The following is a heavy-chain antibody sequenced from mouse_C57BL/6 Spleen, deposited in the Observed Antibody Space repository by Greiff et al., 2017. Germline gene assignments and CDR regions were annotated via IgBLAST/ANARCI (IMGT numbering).Heavy chain of an antibody. CDR1: GYTFTSYW. CDR2: INPSNGGT. V-gene: IGHV1-53*01. D-gene: IGHD2-1*01. J-gene: IGHJ4*01. CDR3: ARSGYGNYLYYYAMDY. Sequence: QVQLQQPGPELVKPGASVKLSCKASGYTFTSYWMHWVKQRPGQGLEWIGNINPSNGGTNYNEKFKSKATLTVDKSSSTAYMQLSSLTSEDSAVYYCARSGYGNYLYYYAMDYWGQGTSVTVSS.